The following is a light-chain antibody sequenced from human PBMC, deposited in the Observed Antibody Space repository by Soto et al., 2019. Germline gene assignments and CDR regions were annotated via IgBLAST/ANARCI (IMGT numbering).Light chain of an antibody. V-gene: IGKV3-15*01. CDR3: QRYNNWPPIT. CDR1: QSVSGN. Sequence: EIVMTQSPGTLSVSPGERATLSCRASQSVSGNLAWYQQKPGQAPRLLIYGASTRATGIPARFSGSGSGTEFTLPISRLQSEDFAVYYCQRYNNWPPITFGQGTRLEIK. CDR2: GAS. J-gene: IGKJ5*01.